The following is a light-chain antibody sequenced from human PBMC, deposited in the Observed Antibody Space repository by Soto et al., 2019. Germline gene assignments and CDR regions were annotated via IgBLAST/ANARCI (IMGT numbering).Light chain of an antibody. CDR2: KNN. Sequence: QLVLTQPPSASGTPGQRVTISCSGSSSNIGSNFVYWYQQLPGTAPKLLIFKNNQRPSGVPDRFSGSKSGTSASLAISGLRSGDEADYYCATWDDSLNDYVFATGTKLTVL. J-gene: IGLJ1*01. CDR1: SSNIGSNF. V-gene: IGLV1-47*01. CDR3: ATWDDSLNDYV.